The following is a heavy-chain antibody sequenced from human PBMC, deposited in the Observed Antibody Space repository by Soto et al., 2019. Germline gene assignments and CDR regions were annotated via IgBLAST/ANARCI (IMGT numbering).Heavy chain of an antibody. CDR2: IKQDGSEK. V-gene: IGHV3-7*05. Sequence: PGGSLRLSCAASGFTFSSYWMSWVRQAPGKGLEWVANIKQDGSEKYYVDSVKGRFTISRDNAKNSLYLQMNSLRAEDTAVYYCARAASLMYYYDSSGSLGYWGQGTLVTVSS. CDR3: ARAASLMYYYDSSGSLGY. D-gene: IGHD3-22*01. J-gene: IGHJ4*02. CDR1: GFTFSSYW.